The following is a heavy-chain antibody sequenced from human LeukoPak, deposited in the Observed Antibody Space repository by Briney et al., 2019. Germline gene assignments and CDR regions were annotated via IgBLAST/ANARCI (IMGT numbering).Heavy chain of an antibody. Sequence: SGGSLRLSCAASGFTFSDYYMSWIRQAPGKGLEWVSYISSSGSTIYYADSVRGRFTISRDNAKNSLYLQMNSLRAEDTAVYYCARARRYIAAAGLFDYWGQETLVTVSS. J-gene: IGHJ4*02. CDR3: ARARRYIAAAGLFDY. D-gene: IGHD6-13*01. CDR2: ISSSGSTI. V-gene: IGHV3-11*04. CDR1: GFTFSDYY.